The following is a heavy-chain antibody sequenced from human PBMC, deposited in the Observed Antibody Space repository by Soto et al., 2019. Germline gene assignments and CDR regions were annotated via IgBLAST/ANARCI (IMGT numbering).Heavy chain of an antibody. J-gene: IGHJ4*02. CDR2: ISYDGSNE. CDR1: GFTFSSYG. Sequence: ESGGGVVQPGRSLRLSCAASGFTFSSYGMHWVRQAPGKGLEWVAVISYDGSNEYYADSVKGRFTISRDNSKNTLYLQMNSLRAEDTAVYYCARAPRYDSSGYNRYWGQGTLVTVSS. D-gene: IGHD3-22*01. V-gene: IGHV3-30*03. CDR3: ARAPRYDSSGYNRY.